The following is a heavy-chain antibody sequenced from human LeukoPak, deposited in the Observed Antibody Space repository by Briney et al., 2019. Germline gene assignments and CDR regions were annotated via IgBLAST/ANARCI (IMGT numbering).Heavy chain of an antibody. D-gene: IGHD3-10*01. CDR1: GGSFSGYY. CDR3: AGSLLLWFGELWGPKRNWFDP. J-gene: IGHJ5*02. CDR2: INHSGST. V-gene: IGHV4-34*01. Sequence: SETLSLTCAVYGGSFSGYYWSWIRQPPGKGLEWIGEINHSGSTNYNPSLKSRVTITVDTSKNQFSLKLSSVTAADTAVYYCAGSLLLWFGELWGPKRNWFDPWGQGTLVTVSS.